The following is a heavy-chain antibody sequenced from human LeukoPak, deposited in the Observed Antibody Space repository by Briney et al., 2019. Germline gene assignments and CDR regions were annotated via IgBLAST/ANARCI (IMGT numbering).Heavy chain of an antibody. CDR1: GGSISSSSCY. Sequence: SVTLSFTSTVYGGSISSSSCYWGWIRQPPGRGGEWIGEINHSGNTNYNPSLKIRVTISVDTSKNQFSLKLSSVTAADTAVYYCARIMYSSGWYRDYWGQGTLVTVSS. J-gene: IGHJ4*02. V-gene: IGHV4-39*07. CDR3: ARIMYSSGWYRDY. D-gene: IGHD6-19*01. CDR2: INHSGNT.